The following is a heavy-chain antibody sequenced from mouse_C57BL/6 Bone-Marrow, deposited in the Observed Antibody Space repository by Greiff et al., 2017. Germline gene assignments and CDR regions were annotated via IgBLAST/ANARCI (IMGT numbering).Heavy chain of an antibody. CDR2: IYPGSGNT. V-gene: IGHV1-76*01. CDR3: ARGPYAWFAY. D-gene: IGHD6-5*01. Sequence: QVQLQQSGAELVRPGASVKLSCKASGYTFTDYYINWVKQRPGQGLEWIARIYPGSGNTYYNEKFKGKATLTAEKSSSTAYMQLSSLTSEDSAVYFCARGPYAWFAYWGQGTLVTVSA. J-gene: IGHJ3*01. CDR1: GYTFTDYY.